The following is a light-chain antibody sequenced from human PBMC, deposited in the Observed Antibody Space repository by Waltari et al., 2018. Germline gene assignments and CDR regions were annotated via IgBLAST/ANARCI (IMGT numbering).Light chain of an antibody. CDR1: SSNLGSYS. Sequence: QSVLTQPPSASGTPGQSVTIPCSGSSSNLGSYSVYWYQQLPGTAPKLLIYRKNQRPSGVPDRFSGSKSGTSASLAISGLQSDDDADYYCASWDDSLSGWVFGGGTKLTVL. CDR2: RKN. J-gene: IGLJ3*02. V-gene: IGLV1-47*01. CDR3: ASWDDSLSGWV.